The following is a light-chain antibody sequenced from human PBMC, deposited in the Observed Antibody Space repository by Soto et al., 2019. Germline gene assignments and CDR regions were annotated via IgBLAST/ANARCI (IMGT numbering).Light chain of an antibody. CDR3: QHRSSWPPIT. CDR1: QSVSIY. J-gene: IGKJ5*01. Sequence: EIVLTQSPATLSLSPGERATLSCRASQSVSIYLAWYQQKPGQAPRLLIYDTSNRAAGIPARFSARGSGTAFTLIISSLEPEDSAVYYCQHRSSWPPITFGLGTRLEI. V-gene: IGKV3-11*01. CDR2: DTS.